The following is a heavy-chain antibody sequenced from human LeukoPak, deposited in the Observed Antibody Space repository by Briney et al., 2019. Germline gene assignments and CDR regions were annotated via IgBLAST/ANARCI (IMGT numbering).Heavy chain of an antibody. CDR3: ARGPAGARTIDY. V-gene: IGHV4-30-2*06. CDR2: INHSGNT. D-gene: IGHD4-17*01. Sequence: SQTLSLTCAVSGGSISSGVYSWSCIRQSPEKGLEWIGEINHSGNTNYNPSLKSRVTISVDTSKNQFSLKLTSVTAADTAVYYCARGPAGARTIDYWGQGTLVTVSS. CDR1: GGSISSGVYS. J-gene: IGHJ4*02.